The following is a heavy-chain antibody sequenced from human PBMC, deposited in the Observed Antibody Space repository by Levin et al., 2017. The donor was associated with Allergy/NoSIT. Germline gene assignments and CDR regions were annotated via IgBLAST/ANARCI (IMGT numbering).Heavy chain of an antibody. CDR3: ASGSVVIPWWYFDL. Sequence: GESLKISCAASGFTFSDYSMSWVRQAPGKGLEWVSYISSASGTIKYADSVRGRFTISRDNAENSLNMQINHLRDEDTAVYYCASGSVVIPWWYFDLWGRGTLVTVSS. D-gene: IGHD3-16*02. CDR1: GFTFSDYS. J-gene: IGHJ2*01. V-gene: IGHV3-48*02. CDR2: ISSASGTI.